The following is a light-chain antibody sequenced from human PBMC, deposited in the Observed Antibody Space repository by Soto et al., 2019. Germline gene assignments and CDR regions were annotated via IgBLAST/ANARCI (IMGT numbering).Light chain of an antibody. CDR2: GTS. CDR1: ASNIGANYD. V-gene: IGLV1-40*01. J-gene: IGLJ3*02. CDR3: QSYDFTLGAFWV. Sequence: QSVMTQPPSVSGAPGQRVTISCTGGASNIGANYDVHWYQQLPGTAPKLLIYGTSNRPSGVPDRFSGSKSGTSASLAITGLQAEDEDHYFCQSYDFTLGAFWVFGGGTKVTV.